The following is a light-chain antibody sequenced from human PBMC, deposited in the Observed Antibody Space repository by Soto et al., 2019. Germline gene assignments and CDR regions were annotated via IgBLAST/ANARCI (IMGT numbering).Light chain of an antibody. J-gene: IGKJ2*01. V-gene: IGKV1D-8*01. CDR3: QQYYTLPFT. CDR1: QAISRH. CDR2: ATS. Sequence: VIWMTQSPSLLSVSIGDRVNITCRLSQAISRHLAWYQQRPGEGPNLLIYATSTLQTGVPSRFSGSGSGTDFTLTVSSLQSEDFATYYCQQYYTLPFTFGQGTKL.